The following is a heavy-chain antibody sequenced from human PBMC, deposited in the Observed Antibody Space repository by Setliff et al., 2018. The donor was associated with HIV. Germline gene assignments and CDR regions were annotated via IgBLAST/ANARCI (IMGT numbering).Heavy chain of an antibody. CDR3: AREFIPVMYARQGGRFDP. CDR1: GGTFSSYA. J-gene: IGHJ5*02. CDR2: SIPIFGTA. V-gene: IGHV1-69*13. D-gene: IGHD2-8*01. Sequence: GASVKVSCKASGGTFSSYAISWVRQAPGQGLEWMGGSIPIFGTANYAQKFQGRVTITADESTSTAYMELSSLRSEDTAVYYCAREFIPVMYARQGGRFDPWGQGTLVTVSS.